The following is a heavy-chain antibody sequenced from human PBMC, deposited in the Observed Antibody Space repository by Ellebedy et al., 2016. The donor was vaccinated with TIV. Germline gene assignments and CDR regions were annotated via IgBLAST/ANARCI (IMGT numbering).Heavy chain of an antibody. V-gene: IGHV4-59*12. CDR1: GGSISSYY. CDR2: IYYSGST. Sequence: SETLSLXXTVSGGSISSYYWSWIRQPPGKGLEWIGYIYYSGSTNYNPSLKSRVTISVDTSKNQFSLKLSSVTAADTAVYYCARGGPRITMIIVAQTYYYYMDVWGKGTTVTVSS. D-gene: IGHD3-22*01. CDR3: ARGGPRITMIIVAQTYYYYMDV. J-gene: IGHJ6*03.